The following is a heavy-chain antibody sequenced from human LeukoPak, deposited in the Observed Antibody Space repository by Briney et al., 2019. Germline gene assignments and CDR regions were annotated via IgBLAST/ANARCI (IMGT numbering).Heavy chain of an antibody. CDR3: ARVWELSDAFDI. CDR2: IYYSGST. D-gene: IGHD1-26*01. CDR1: GGSISSSSYY. Sequence: SETLSLTCTVSGGSISSSSYYWGWIRQPPGKGLEWIGSIYYSGSTPYNPSLKSRVTISVDTSKNQFSLKLSSVTAADAAVYYCARVWELSDAFDIWGQGTMVTVSS. J-gene: IGHJ3*02. V-gene: IGHV4-39*07.